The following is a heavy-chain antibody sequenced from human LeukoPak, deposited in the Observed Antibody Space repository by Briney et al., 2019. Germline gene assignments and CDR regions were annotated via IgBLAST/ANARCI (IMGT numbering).Heavy chain of an antibody. CDR2: INHSGST. V-gene: IGHV4-34*01. J-gene: IGHJ4*02. Sequence: SETLSLICAVYGGSFSGYYWSWIRQPPGKGLEWIGEINHSGSTNYNPSLKSRVTISVDTSKNQFSLKLSSVTAADTAVYYCARARLAARHPAGDYWGQGTLVTVSS. D-gene: IGHD6-6*01. CDR1: GGSFSGYY. CDR3: ARARLAARHPAGDY.